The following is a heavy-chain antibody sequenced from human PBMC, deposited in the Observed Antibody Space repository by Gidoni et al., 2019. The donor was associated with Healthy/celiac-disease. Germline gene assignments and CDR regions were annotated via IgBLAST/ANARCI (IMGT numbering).Heavy chain of an antibody. CDR1: GFTFSSYG. CDR3: AKDYGTGSVLDY. CDR2: ISYDGSNK. J-gene: IGHJ4*02. V-gene: IGHV3-30*18. Sequence: QVQLVESGVGVVQPGRSLRLSCAASGFTFSSYGMHWVRQAPGKGLEWVAVISYDGSNKYYADYVKGRFTISRDNSKNTLYLQMNSLRAEDTAVYYCAKDYGTGSVLDYWGKGTLVTVSS. D-gene: IGHD3-10*01.